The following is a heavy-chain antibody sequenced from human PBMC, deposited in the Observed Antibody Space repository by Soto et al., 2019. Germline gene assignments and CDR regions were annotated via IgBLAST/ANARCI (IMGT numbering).Heavy chain of an antibody. CDR3: ARGTWGYDSSDPVEDDAFDI. D-gene: IGHD3-22*01. CDR1: GFTFSSYA. V-gene: IGHV3-30-3*01. Sequence: QVQLVESGGGVVQPGRSLRLSCAASGFTFSSYAMHWVRQAPGKGLEWVAVISYDGSNKYYADSVKGRFTISRDNSKNTLYLQMNSLRAEDTAVYYCARGTWGYDSSDPVEDDAFDIWGQGTMVTVSS. CDR2: ISYDGSNK. J-gene: IGHJ3*02.